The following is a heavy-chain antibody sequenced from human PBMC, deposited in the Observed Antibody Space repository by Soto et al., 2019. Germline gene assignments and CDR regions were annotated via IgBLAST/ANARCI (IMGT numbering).Heavy chain of an antibody. Sequence: SETLSLTCTVSGGSISSYYWSWIRQPAGKGLAWIGRIYTSGSTNYNPSLKSRVTMSVDTSKNQFALKVSSVPAADTAVYYCARSSKELTKDYNWFDPGGQGTLDTVSS. CDR2: IYTSGST. V-gene: IGHV4-4*07. CDR3: ARSSKELTKDYNWFDP. CDR1: GGSISSYY. D-gene: IGHD1-26*01. J-gene: IGHJ5*02.